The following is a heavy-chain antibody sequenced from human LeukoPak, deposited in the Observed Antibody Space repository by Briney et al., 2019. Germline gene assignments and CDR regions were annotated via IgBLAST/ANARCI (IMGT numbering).Heavy chain of an antibody. J-gene: IGHJ6*03. Sequence: ASVKVSCKASGYTFTGCFMHWVRQAPGQGLEWMGWINPNSGGTNYAQRFQGRVTMTRDTSISTAYMELSGLRSNDTAVYYCARAGLPIYYYYMDVWGKGTTVTVSS. CDR3: ARAGLPIYYYYMDV. D-gene: IGHD5-18*01. V-gene: IGHV1-2*02. CDR2: INPNSGGT. CDR1: GYTFTGCF.